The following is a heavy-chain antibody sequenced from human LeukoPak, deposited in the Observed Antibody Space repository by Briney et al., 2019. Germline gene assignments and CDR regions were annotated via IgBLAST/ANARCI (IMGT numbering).Heavy chain of an antibody. CDR2: IGGTTRDT. CDR1: GFTFSTFS. J-gene: IGHJ4*02. V-gene: IGHV3-48*01. Sequence: GGSLRLSCAASGFTFSTFSMNWVRQAPGKGLEWLSYIGGTTRDTYYADSVKGRFTISRDNAMNSVYLQMNSLGAEDTAVYYCARDFRYSFDYWGQGTLVTVSS. D-gene: IGHD1-26*01. CDR3: ARDFRYSFDY.